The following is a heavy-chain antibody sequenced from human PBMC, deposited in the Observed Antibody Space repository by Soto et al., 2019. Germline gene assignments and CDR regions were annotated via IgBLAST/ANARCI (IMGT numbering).Heavy chain of an antibody. V-gene: IGHV3-23*01. J-gene: IGHJ5*02. Sequence: EVQLLESGGSLVQPGGSLRLSCAASGFTFSTFAMNWVRQAPGEGLEWVSSISGSGGNTQYADSVKGRVTISRDNSNNTLYLQMNTLRAEDTAVYYCAKCDVLMTTSGGWCHWFYPWGQGTLVIVSS. D-gene: IGHD2-21*01. CDR3: AKCDVLMTTSGGWCHWFYP. CDR2: ISGSGGNT. CDR1: GFTFSTFA.